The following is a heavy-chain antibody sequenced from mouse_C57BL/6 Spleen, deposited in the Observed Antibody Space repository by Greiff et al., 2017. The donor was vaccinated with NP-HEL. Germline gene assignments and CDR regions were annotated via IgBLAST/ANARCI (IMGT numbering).Heavy chain of an antibody. Sequence: VQLKQSGPELVKPGASVKMSCKASGYTFTDYNMHWVKQSHGKSLEWIGYINPNNGGTSYNQKFKGKATLTVNKSSSTAYMELRSLTSEDSAVYYCARYGSSWGWFAYWGQGTLVTVSA. J-gene: IGHJ3*01. D-gene: IGHD1-1*01. CDR1: GYTFTDYN. CDR2: INPNNGGT. CDR3: ARYGSSWGWFAY. V-gene: IGHV1-22*01.